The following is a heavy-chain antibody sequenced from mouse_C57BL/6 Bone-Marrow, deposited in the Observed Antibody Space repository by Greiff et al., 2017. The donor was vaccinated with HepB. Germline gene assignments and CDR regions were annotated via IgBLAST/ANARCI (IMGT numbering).Heavy chain of an antibody. CDR2: INPSSGYT. J-gene: IGHJ2*01. Sequence: QVQLQQSGAELARPGASVKMSCKASGYTFTSYTMHWVKQRPGQGLEWSGYINPSSGYTKYNQKFKDKATLTADKSSSTAYMQLSSLTSEDAAVYYCSACFRYFDYWGQGTTLTVSS. CDR1: GYTFTSYT. CDR3: SACFRYFDY. V-gene: IGHV1-4*01. D-gene: IGHD6-1*01.